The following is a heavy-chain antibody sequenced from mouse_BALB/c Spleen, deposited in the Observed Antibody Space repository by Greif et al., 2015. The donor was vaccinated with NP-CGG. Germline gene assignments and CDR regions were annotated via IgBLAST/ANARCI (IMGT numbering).Heavy chain of an antibody. Sequence: EVQRVESGGGLVQPGGSRKLSCAASGFTFSSFGMHWVRQAPEKGLEWVAYISSGSSTIYYADTVKGRFTISRDNPKNTLFLQMTSLRSEDTAMYYCARYYGSSYGFAYWGQGTLVTVSA. CDR1: GFTFSSFG. CDR2: ISSGSSTI. CDR3: ARYYGSSYGFAY. V-gene: IGHV5-17*02. J-gene: IGHJ3*01. D-gene: IGHD1-1*01.